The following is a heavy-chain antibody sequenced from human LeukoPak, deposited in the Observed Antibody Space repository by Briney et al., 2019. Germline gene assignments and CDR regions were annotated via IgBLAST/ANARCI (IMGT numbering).Heavy chain of an antibody. D-gene: IGHD3-22*01. V-gene: IGHV3-23*01. CDR3: AKVLRYDSGGYYWYIDL. CDR2: ISDSGGST. CDR1: GFTFPTFG. Sequence: TGGSLRLSCAASGFTFPTFGMSWVRQAPGKGLEWVSAISDSGGSTHHAHSAKGRFTISRDNSKNPLYLQIDSLRAEDTAVYYCAKVLRYDSGGYYWYIDLWGRGTLVTVSS. J-gene: IGHJ2*01.